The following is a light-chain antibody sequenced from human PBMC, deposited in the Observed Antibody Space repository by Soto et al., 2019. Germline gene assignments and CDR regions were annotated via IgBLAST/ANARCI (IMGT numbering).Light chain of an antibody. CDR2: EVS. V-gene: IGLV2-14*01. Sequence: QPLLSPPGPMSGSPGQSVTISYSGTSSSVGAYKYVSWYQQHPGKAPKLMIYEVSNRPSGVSNRFSGSKSGNTASLTISGLQAEDEADYYCTSYTSSSTPVFGTGTKVTVL. CDR1: SSSVGAYKY. CDR3: TSYTSSSTPV. J-gene: IGLJ1*01.